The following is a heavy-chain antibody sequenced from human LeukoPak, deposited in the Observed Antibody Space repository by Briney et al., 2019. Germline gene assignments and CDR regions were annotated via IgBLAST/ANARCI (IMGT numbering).Heavy chain of an antibody. CDR1: GGSISSSTYY. J-gene: IGHJ4*02. CDR2: IYYSGST. Sequence: SETLSLTCTVSGGSISSSTYYWGWIRHPPGKGLEWIGSIYYSGSTYYNPSLKSRVTISVDTSKNHFSLKLSSVTAADTAVYYCARHWGVGATYFDYWGQGTLVTVSS. CDR3: ARHWGVGATYFDY. V-gene: IGHV4-39*01. D-gene: IGHD1-26*01.